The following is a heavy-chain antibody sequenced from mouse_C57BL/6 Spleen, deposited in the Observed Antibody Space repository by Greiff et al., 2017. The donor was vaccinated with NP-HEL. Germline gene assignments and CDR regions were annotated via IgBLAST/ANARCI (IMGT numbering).Heavy chain of an antibody. Sequence: VQLQQPGAELVKPGASVKLSCKASGYTFTSYWMHWVKQRPGQGLEWIGMIHPNSGSTNYNEKFKSKATLTVDKSSSTAYMQLSSLTSEDSAVYYCARTHIYDGYYDYFDYWGQGTTLTVSS. V-gene: IGHV1-64*01. J-gene: IGHJ2*01. D-gene: IGHD2-3*01. CDR2: IHPNSGST. CDR3: ARTHIYDGYYDYFDY. CDR1: GYTFTSYW.